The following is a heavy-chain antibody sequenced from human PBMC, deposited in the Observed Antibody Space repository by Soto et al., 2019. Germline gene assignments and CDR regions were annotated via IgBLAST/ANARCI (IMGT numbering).Heavy chain of an antibody. V-gene: IGHV3-23*01. Sequence: GGSLRLSCAASGFTFSSYAMSWFRQAPGKGLEWVSSISGSGGGTYYADSVKGRFTISRDNAKNSVSLQMNSLRAEDTAVYYCAREYTAWPLAYGLDVWGQGTTVTVSS. J-gene: IGHJ6*02. D-gene: IGHD2-2*02. CDR3: AREYTAWPLAYGLDV. CDR2: ISGSGGGT. CDR1: GFTFSSYA.